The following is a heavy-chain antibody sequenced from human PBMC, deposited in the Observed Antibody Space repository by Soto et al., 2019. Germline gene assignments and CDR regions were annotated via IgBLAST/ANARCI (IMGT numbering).Heavy chain of an antibody. V-gene: IGHV3-30*18. Sequence: QTGGSLRLSCAASGFTFSSYGMHWVRQAPGKGLEWVAVISYDGSNKYYADSVKGRFTISRDNSKNTLYLQMNSLRAEDTAVYYCANQWLVPEGYYYYGMDVWGQGTTVTVSS. CDR2: ISYDGSNK. D-gene: IGHD6-19*01. CDR1: GFTFSSYG. J-gene: IGHJ6*02. CDR3: ANQWLVPEGYYYYGMDV.